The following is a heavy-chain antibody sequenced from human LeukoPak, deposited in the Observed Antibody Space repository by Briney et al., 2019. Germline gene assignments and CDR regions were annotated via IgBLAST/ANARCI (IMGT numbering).Heavy chain of an antibody. J-gene: IGHJ4*02. CDR1: GGSVSSRSYY. Sequence: PSETLSLTCTVSGGSVSSRSYYWGWIRQPPGKGLEWIGAIHYSGNSYYNPSLKSRVSISIDTSKNQFSLKLTSVTAADTAVYYCARDREKEPIDYWGQGTLVTISS. CDR2: IHYSGNS. D-gene: IGHD3-10*01. CDR3: ARDREKEPIDY. V-gene: IGHV4-39*07.